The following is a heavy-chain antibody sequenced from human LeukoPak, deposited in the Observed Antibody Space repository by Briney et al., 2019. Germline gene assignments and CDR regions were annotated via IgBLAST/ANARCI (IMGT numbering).Heavy chain of an antibody. CDR2: IWYDGSNK. CDR1: GFTFSNHG. Sequence: GGSLRLSCAASGFTFSNHGMHWVRQAPGKGLEWVALIWYDGSNKEYAESVKGRFTISRDNAKNSLYLQMNSLRAEDTAVYYCAREESGSSGWYDYWGQGTLVTVSS. J-gene: IGHJ4*02. D-gene: IGHD6-19*01. CDR3: AREESGSSGWYDY. V-gene: IGHV3-33*01.